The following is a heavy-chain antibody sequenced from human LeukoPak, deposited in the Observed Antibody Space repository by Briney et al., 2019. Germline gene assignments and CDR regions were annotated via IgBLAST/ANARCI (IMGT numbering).Heavy chain of an antibody. CDR3: AGAYCGGDCYSGSWFDP. D-gene: IGHD2-21*02. CDR1: GFTFSSYG. J-gene: IGHJ5*02. V-gene: IGHV3-33*01. CDR2: IWYDGSNK. Sequence: GRSLRLSCAASGFTFSSYGMHWVRQAPGKGLEWVAVIWYDGSNKYYADSVKGRFTISRDNSKNTLYLQMNSLRAEDTAVYYCAGAYCGGDCYSGSWFDPWGQGTLVTVSS.